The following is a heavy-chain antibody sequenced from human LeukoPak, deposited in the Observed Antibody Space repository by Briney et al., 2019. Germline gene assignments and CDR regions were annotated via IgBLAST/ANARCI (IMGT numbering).Heavy chain of an antibody. V-gene: IGHV4-61*02. CDR1: GGSISSGSYY. J-gene: IGHJ6*03. CDR2: IYTSGST. Sequence: NSSETLSLTCTVSGGSISSGSYYWSWIRQPAGKGLKWIGRIYTSGSTNYNPSLKSRVTISVDTSKNQFSLKLSSVTAADTAVYYCARIGIAAAGTISYYYYMDVWGKGTTVTVSS. D-gene: IGHD6-13*01. CDR3: ARIGIAAAGTISYYYYMDV.